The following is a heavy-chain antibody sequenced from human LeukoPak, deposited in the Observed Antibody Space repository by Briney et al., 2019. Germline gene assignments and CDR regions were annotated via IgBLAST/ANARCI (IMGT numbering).Heavy chain of an antibody. V-gene: IGHV3-23*01. CDR2: ISGGGGDT. CDR1: GFTFSSYA. D-gene: IGHD2-2*02. J-gene: IGHJ6*03. Sequence: GGSLRLSCAASGFTFSSYAMSWVRQAPGKGLEWVSTISGGGGDTYYADSVKGRFTISRDNSKNTLYLQINSLRAEDTAVYYCAKYRYCSSTSCYNLRRAMDVWGKGTTVTVSS. CDR3: AKYRYCSSTSCYNLRRAMDV.